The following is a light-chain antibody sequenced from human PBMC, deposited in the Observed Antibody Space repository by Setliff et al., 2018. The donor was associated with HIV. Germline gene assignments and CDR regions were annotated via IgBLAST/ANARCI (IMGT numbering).Light chain of an antibody. CDR3: AAWDDSLSGHVV. V-gene: IGLV1-47*01. J-gene: IGLJ2*01. Sequence: QSALTQPPSASGTPGQRVTISCSGSSSNIGSNFVYWYQQLPGTAPKLLIYRNNQRPSGVPDRFSGSRSGTSASLAISGLRSEDDADYYGAAWDDSLSGHVVFGGGTKVTVL. CDR2: RNN. CDR1: SSNIGSNF.